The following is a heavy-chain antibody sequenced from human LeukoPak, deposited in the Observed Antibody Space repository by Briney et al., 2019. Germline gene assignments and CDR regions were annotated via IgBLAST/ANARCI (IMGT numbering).Heavy chain of an antibody. D-gene: IGHD3-22*01. Sequence: GASVKVSCKASGYTFTSYYMHWVRQAPGQGLEWMGIINPSGGSTSYAQKFQGRVTLTRDMSTSTAYMELSSLRSEDTAVYYCAADGPAGPYDSSAWGQGTLVTVSS. CDR3: AADGPAGPYDSSA. CDR1: GYTFTSYY. CDR2: INPSGGST. J-gene: IGHJ5*02. V-gene: IGHV1-46*01.